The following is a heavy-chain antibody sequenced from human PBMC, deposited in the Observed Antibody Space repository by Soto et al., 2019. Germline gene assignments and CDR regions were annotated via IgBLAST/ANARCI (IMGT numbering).Heavy chain of an antibody. D-gene: IGHD3-22*01. V-gene: IGHV1-18*01. CDR2: ISPHNDNT. CDR3: ARDTNANYFASSDP. J-gene: IGHJ5*02. CDR1: GYTFVNYG. Sequence: QVQLVQSGHELKKPGASVKDSCKTSGYTFVNYGISWLRQAPGQGLEWMGCISPHNDNTHFAQKFQGRVTLTTDISTSTVYMDLKNLRSDDTALYFCARDTNANYFASSDPWGQGTLVTVS.